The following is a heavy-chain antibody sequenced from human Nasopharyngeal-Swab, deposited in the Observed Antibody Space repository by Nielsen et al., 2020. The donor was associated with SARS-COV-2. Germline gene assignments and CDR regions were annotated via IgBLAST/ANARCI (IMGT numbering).Heavy chain of an antibody. J-gene: IGHJ6*02. CDR3: AKLTLDTPRPDV. CDR2: ISSSGSTI. D-gene: IGHD5-18*01. V-gene: IGHV3-48*03. CDR1: GFTFSSYE. Sequence: GGSLRLSCAASGFTFSSYEMNWVRQAPGKGVEWVSYISSSGSTIYYADSVKGRFTISRDNAKNSLYLQMNSLRAEDTAVYYCAKLTLDTPRPDVWGQGTTVTVSS.